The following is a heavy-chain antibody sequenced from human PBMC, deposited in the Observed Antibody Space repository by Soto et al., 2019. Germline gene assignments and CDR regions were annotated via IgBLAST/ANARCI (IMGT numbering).Heavy chain of an antibody. CDR2: ISHDGRIK. Sequence: HVQLVESGGGVVQPGRSLRLSCAASESTFNRHAMHWVRQAPGKGLEWVAVISHDGRIKYYADSVKGRFTISRDNSMNTLDLQMNSLRAEDTAIYFCARVSGHVYATLHGPFDYWGQGTLVTVSS. J-gene: IGHJ4*02. CDR3: ARVSGHVYATLHGPFDY. D-gene: IGHD2-8*01. V-gene: IGHV3-30*04. CDR1: ESTFNRHA.